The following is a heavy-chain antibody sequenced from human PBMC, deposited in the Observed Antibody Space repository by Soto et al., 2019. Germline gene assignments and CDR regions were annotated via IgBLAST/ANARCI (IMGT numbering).Heavy chain of an antibody. CDR2: ISGSGNYT. Sequence: GGSLRLSCAASGFTFSTYSMNWVRQAPGKGLEWVSSISGSGNYTHYADFMRGRFTISRDNAKTSLYLQMNSLRAEDTAVYYCAREGINNYNEYYFDSWGQGTVVTVSS. CDR3: AREGINNYNEYYFDS. V-gene: IGHV3-21*01. D-gene: IGHD4-4*01. J-gene: IGHJ4*02. CDR1: GFTFSTYS.